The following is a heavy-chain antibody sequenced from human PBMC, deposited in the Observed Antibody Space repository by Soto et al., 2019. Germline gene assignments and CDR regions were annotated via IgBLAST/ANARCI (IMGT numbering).Heavy chain of an antibody. CDR1: GGSISIYY. V-gene: IGHV4-59*08. CDR3: ARHFSVDYFDY. Sequence: SDTLSLTCTVSGGSISIYYWSWIRQPPGKGLEWIGYIYYSGSTNYNPSLKSRVTISVDTSKNQFSLKLSSVTAADTAVYYCARHFSVDYFDYWGQGALVTVSS. CDR2: IYYSGST. J-gene: IGHJ4*02.